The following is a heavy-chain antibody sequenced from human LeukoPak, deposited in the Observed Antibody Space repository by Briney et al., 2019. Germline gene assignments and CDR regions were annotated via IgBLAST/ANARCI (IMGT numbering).Heavy chain of an antibody. Sequence: GGSLRLSCEASGFTFSSYAVTWVRQAPGKGLEWVSLITGSGATTYYADSVRGRFTVSRDNSKNTLYLQMNSLRAEDTAVYFCAKGDCGGTCLLIDNWGQGTLVTVSS. CDR2: ITGSGATT. V-gene: IGHV3-23*01. CDR3: AKGDCGGTCLLIDN. J-gene: IGHJ4*02. CDR1: GFTFSSYA. D-gene: IGHD2-15*01.